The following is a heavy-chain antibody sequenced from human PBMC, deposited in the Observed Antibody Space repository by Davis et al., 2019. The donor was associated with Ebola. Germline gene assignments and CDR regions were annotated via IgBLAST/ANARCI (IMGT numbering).Heavy chain of an antibody. CDR1: GGTFSSYA. J-gene: IGHJ6*02. Sequence: SVKVSCKASGGTFSSYAISWVRQAPGQGLEWMGGIIPIFGTANYAQKFQGRVTITADESTSTAYMELSSLRSEDTAVYFCARDGTAMVKHGMDVWGQGTTVTVSS. CDR2: IIPIFGTA. D-gene: IGHD5-18*01. CDR3: ARDGTAMVKHGMDV. V-gene: IGHV1-69*13.